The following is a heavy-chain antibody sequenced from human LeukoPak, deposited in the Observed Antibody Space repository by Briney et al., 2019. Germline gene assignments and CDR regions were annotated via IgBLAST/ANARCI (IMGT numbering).Heavy chain of an antibody. J-gene: IGHJ4*02. Sequence: GGSLRLSCEASGFTFSSYSMNWVRQAPGKGLEWVSSISSSSSYIHYADSVKGRFTISRDISKNTLYLQMNSLRAEDTAVYYCAGRRDGFNYWGQGTLVTVSS. CDR2: ISSSSSYI. CDR1: GFTFSSYS. V-gene: IGHV3-21*04. CDR3: AGRRDGFNY. D-gene: IGHD5-24*01.